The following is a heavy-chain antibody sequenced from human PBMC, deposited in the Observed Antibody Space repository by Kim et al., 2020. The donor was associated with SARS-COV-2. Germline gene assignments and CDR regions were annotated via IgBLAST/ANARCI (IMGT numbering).Heavy chain of an antibody. J-gene: IGHJ4*02. Sequence: ASVKVSCKASGYTFTSYAMNWVRQAPGQGLEWMGWINTNTGNPTYAQGFTGRFVFSLDTSVSTAYLQISSLKAEDTAVYYCARVEDIVATPYFDYWGQGTLVTVSS. CDR3: ARVEDIVATPYFDY. CDR2: INTNTGNP. D-gene: IGHD5-12*01. CDR1: GYTFTSYA. V-gene: IGHV7-4-1*02.